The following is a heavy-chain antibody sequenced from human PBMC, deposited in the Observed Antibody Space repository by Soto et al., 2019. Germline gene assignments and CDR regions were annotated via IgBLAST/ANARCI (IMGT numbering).Heavy chain of an antibody. Sequence: QVQLVQSGAEVKKPGSSVKVSCKASGGTFSTYAMSWVRQAPGQGLEWMGGIIPTFGTANKAQKFQGRVTITADESTSTAYMEMSSLRSEDTAVYYCAGDRNIAGRPLGMDVWGQGTTVIVSS. CDR3: AGDRNIAGRPLGMDV. V-gene: IGHV1-69*01. J-gene: IGHJ6*02. D-gene: IGHD6-6*01. CDR2: IIPTFGTA. CDR1: GGTFSTYA.